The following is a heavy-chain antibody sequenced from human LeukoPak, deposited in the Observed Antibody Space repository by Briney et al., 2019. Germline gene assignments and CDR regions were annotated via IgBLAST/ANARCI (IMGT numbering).Heavy chain of an antibody. V-gene: IGHV4-39*07. Sequence: SETLSLTCTVSGVSIRSSYYYWGWIRQPPGKGLEWIGEIYHSGSTNYNPSLKSRVTISIDKSKNQFSLKLSSVTAADTAVYYCARVTYDSSGYFDYWGQGTLVTVSS. CDR3: ARVTYDSSGYFDY. CDR1: GVSIRSSYYY. CDR2: IYHSGST. J-gene: IGHJ4*02. D-gene: IGHD3-22*01.